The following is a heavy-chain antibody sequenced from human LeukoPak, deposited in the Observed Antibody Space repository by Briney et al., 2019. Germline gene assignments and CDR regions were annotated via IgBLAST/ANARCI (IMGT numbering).Heavy chain of an antibody. CDR2: IKPNSGDT. Sequence: ASVKVSCKASGYTFSGYYLDWVRQAPGQGLEWMGWIKPNSGDTNHTQNFQGRVTMTRDTSISTAYMELSRLRSDDTAVYYCATPARRGSGWYLDYWGQGTLVTVSS. J-gene: IGHJ4*02. V-gene: IGHV1-2*02. CDR3: ATPARRGSGWYLDY. D-gene: IGHD6-19*01. CDR1: GYTFSGYY.